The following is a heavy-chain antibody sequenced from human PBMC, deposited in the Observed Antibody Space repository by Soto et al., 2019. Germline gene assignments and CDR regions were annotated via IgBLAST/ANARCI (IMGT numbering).Heavy chain of an antibody. CDR2: ISHDGNER. J-gene: IGHJ4*02. D-gene: IGHD2-21*01. CDR1: GFYFGSFG. Sequence: GGSLRLSCAASGFYFGSFGIHLVRQSPGRGLDWVAFISHDGNERKYADSVKGRFTISRDNSKDTLYLQMYSLRPDDTAIYYCAKDVEKQKPASHIDYWGQGSLVTVSS. CDR3: AKDVEKQKPASHIDY. V-gene: IGHV3-30*18.